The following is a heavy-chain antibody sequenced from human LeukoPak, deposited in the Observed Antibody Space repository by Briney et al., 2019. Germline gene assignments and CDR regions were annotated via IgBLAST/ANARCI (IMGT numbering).Heavy chain of an antibody. Sequence: PGGSLRLSCAASGFTFSSYSMNWVRQAPGKGLEWVSSISSSSSYIYYADSVKGRFTISRDNAKNSLYLQMNSLRAEDTAVYYCARDLGAGDIVVVPAYFDYWGQGTLVIVSS. CDR3: ARDLGAGDIVVVPAYFDY. CDR1: GFTFSSYS. D-gene: IGHD2-2*01. V-gene: IGHV3-21*01. J-gene: IGHJ4*02. CDR2: ISSSSSYI.